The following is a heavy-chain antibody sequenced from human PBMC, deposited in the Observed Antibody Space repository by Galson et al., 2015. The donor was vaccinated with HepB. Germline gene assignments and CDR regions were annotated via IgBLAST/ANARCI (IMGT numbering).Heavy chain of an antibody. CDR3: AAHSMKDT. Sequence: SLRLSCAASGFTVGNNYMSWVRQAPGKGLQWVSLMYSGGSARYAESVRGRFIISRDSSKNTVYLQMNSLRVEDTAMYYCAAHSMKDTWGQGTMVTVSS. CDR2: MYSGGSA. V-gene: IGHV3-53*01. D-gene: IGHD5-18*01. J-gene: IGHJ3*01. CDR1: GFTVGNNY.